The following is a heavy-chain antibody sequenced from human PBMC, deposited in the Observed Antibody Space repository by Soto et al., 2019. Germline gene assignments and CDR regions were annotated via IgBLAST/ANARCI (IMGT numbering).Heavy chain of an antibody. J-gene: IGHJ4*02. V-gene: IGHV4-59*01. D-gene: IGHD2-15*01. Sequence: PSEALSLTCTVSGGSISSYYWSWIRQPPGKGLEWIGYIYYSGSTNYNPSLKSRVTISVDTSKNQFSLKLSSVTAADTAVYYCARAPQPYCSGGSCYPDYWGQGTLVTVSS. CDR2: IYYSGST. CDR1: GGSISSYY. CDR3: ARAPQPYCSGGSCYPDY.